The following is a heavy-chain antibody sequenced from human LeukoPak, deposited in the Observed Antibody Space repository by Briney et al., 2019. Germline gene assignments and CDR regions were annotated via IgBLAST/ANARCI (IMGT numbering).Heavy chain of an antibody. CDR3: ARDVATISNWFDP. J-gene: IGHJ5*02. V-gene: IGHV3-21*01. D-gene: IGHD5-24*01. CDR2: ISGSRGYT. Sequence: GGSLRLSCAASGFTFSSYTMTWVRQAPGQGLEWISSISGSRGYTYYADSLKGRFTISRDNAKNSLYLQMNSLRAEDTAVYYCARDVATISNWFDPWGQGTLVTVSS. CDR1: GFTFSSYT.